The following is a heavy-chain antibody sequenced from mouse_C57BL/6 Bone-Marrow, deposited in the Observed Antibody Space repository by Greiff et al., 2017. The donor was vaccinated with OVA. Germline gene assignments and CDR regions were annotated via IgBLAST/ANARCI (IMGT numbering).Heavy chain of an antibody. V-gene: IGHV1-76*01. CDR2: IYPGSGNT. CDR1: GYTFTDYY. D-gene: IGHD2-4*01. Sequence: VKLVESGAELVRPGASVKLSCKASGYTFTDYYINWVKQRPGQGLEWIARIYPGSGNTYYNEKFKGKATLTAEKSSSTAYMQLSSLTSEDSAVYFCASEAYYDYDGDYFDYWGQGTTLTVSS. CDR3: ASEAYYDYDGDYFDY. J-gene: IGHJ2*01.